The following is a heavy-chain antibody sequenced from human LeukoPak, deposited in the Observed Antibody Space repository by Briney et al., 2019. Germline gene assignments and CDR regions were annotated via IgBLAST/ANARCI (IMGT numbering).Heavy chain of an antibody. CDR2: INSKNGDA. D-gene: IGHD5-12*01. Sequence: ASVKVSCKASGYTFIGYYIHWVRQAPGQGLKWMGWINSKNGDAKYAQKFQGRVTMTRDTSITTSYMELRRLTSDDTAVYYCARDAGYDFVRHYYYYYLDVWGRGTTVTISS. J-gene: IGHJ6*03. V-gene: IGHV1-2*02. CDR1: GYTFIGYY. CDR3: ARDAGYDFVRHYYYYYLDV.